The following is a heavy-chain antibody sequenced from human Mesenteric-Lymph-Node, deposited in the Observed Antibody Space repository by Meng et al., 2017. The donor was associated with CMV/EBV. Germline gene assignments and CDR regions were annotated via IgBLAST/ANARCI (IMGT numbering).Heavy chain of an antibody. CDR1: GSISNGGFY. CDR3: ARGVLGTGSRALDY. CDR2: IYYSGST. D-gene: IGHD2-8*01. V-gene: IGHV4-31*02. J-gene: IGHJ4*02. Sequence: GSISNGGFYWSWIRQYPGKGLEWIGYIYYSGSTYYNPSLKSRVTISVDTSKNQFSLKLSSVTAADTAVYYCARGVLGTGSRALDYWGQGTLVTVSS.